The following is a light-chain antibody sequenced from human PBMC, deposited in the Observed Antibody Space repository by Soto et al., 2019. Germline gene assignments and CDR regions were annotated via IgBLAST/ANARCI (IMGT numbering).Light chain of an antibody. J-gene: IGKJ1*01. CDR3: QQYKDWPTT. Sequence: EIVLTQSPATLSLSPGDRATLACRASQSVRTFLAWYQQKPGQAPRLLIYDASNRATGVPARFSGSGSGTDFTLTISSLEPEDLGVYYCQQYKDWPTTFGQGTKVEV. CDR2: DAS. V-gene: IGKV3-11*01. CDR1: QSVRTF.